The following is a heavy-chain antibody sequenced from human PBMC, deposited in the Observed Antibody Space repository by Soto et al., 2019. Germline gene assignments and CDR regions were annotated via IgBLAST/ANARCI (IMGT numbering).Heavy chain of an antibody. D-gene: IGHD3-22*01. CDR3: AKDSEKGAKHYYASSGNPLDH. CDR1: GFTFSSYA. Sequence: GGSLRLSCAASGFTFSSYAMSWVRPAPGKGLEGVSAISGSGGSTYYADSVKGRFTISRDNSKNTLYLQMNSLRADDTAVHSCAKDSEKGAKHYYASSGNPLDHWGQGT. V-gene: IGHV3-23*01. J-gene: IGHJ4*02. CDR2: ISGSGGST.